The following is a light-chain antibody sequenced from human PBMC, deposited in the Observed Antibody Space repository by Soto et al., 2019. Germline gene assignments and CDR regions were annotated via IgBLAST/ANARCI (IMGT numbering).Light chain of an antibody. V-gene: IGKV3D-15*01. J-gene: IGKJ1*01. CDR2: RTS. Sequence: EIVLTQAPSNLSLAAGERATPSCRASQSIGLAIAWYQQKPGQAPRLLIYRTSTRATGIPDRCSGSGSGTDFTLTINSLQTEDVGPYYCQQYNSWPRTFGQGTKVDIK. CDR1: QSIGLA. CDR3: QQYNSWPRT.